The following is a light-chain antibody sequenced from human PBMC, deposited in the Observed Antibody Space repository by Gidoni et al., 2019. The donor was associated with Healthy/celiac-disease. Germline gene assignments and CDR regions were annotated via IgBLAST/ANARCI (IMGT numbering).Light chain of an antibody. J-gene: IGKJ2*01. Sequence: DIVMTQSPLSLPVTPGEPASISCRSSQSLLHSTGYNYLDWYLQKPGQSPQLRIYLVSNRASGVTDRFSGSGSVTDFTLKIIRVDAEDVGVYYCMQALQTPPYTFGQGTKLEIK. V-gene: IGKV2-28*01. CDR3: MQALQTPPYT. CDR2: LVS. CDR1: QSLLHSTGYNY.